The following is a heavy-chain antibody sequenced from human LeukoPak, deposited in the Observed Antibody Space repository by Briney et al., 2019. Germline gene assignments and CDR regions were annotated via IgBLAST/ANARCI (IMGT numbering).Heavy chain of an antibody. Sequence: GGSLRLSCAASGFTFSSYSMNWVRQAPGKGLEWVSSISSSSSYIYYADSVKGRFTISRDNAKNSLYLQMSSLRAEDTAVYYCARDRSVAAAGLGVWGKGTTVTVSS. J-gene: IGHJ6*04. CDR1: GFTFSSYS. CDR3: ARDRSVAAAGLGV. D-gene: IGHD6-13*01. V-gene: IGHV3-21*01. CDR2: ISSSSSYI.